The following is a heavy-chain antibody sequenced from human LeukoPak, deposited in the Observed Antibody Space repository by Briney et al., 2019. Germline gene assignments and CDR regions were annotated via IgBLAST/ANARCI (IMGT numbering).Heavy chain of an antibody. CDR1: GGSFSGYY. CDR3: ARAYDENAFDI. Sequence: SETLSLTCAVYGGSFSGYYWSWIRQPPGKGLEWIGEINHSGSTNYNPSLKSRVTISVDTSKNQFSLKLSSVTAADTAVYYCARAYDENAFDIWGQGTMVTVSS. V-gene: IGHV4-34*01. D-gene: IGHD3-22*01. CDR2: INHSGST. J-gene: IGHJ3*02.